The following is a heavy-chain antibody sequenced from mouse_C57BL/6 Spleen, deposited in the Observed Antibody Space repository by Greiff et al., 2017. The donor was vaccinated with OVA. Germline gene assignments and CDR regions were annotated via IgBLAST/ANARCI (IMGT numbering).Heavy chain of an antibody. CDR3: ARECSSSYAMDY. CDR1: GYTFTDYY. Sequence: EVQLQQSGPELVKPGASVKISCKASGYTFTDYYMNWVKQSHGKSLEWIGDINPNNGGTSYNQKFKGKATLTVDKSSSTAYMELRSLTSEDSAVYYCARECSSSYAMDYWGQGTSVTVSS. D-gene: IGHD1-1*01. CDR2: INPNNGGT. J-gene: IGHJ4*01. V-gene: IGHV1-26*01.